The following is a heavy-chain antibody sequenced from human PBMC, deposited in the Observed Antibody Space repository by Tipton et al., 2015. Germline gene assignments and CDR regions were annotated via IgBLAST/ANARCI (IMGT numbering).Heavy chain of an antibody. CDR3: GRGGWGSGYFDS. CDR2: IRAKAHGGIT. J-gene: IGHJ4*02. Sequence: SLRLSCTPSGFIFGDYSVTWVRQAPGKGLEWVGVIRAKAHGGITDYGASVKGRFTISRDDSKSIAFLQMNSLISEDTAVYYCGRGGWGSGYFDSWGQGTLVTVSS. CDR1: GFIFGDYS. D-gene: IGHD7-27*01. V-gene: IGHV3-49*04.